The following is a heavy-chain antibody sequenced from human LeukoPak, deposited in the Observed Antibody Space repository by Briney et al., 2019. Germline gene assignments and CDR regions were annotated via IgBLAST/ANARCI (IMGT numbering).Heavy chain of an antibody. V-gene: IGHV3-74*01. Sequence: PGGPLRLSCAVQGYSFISTWRHWAPQVPGRGLEWVARINGDGIAINYADSVKGRFTISRDNAKNTVYLQMTSLRVEDTAVFYCARGGSPFYWGRGTPVTVSS. J-gene: IGHJ4*02. CDR1: GYSFISTW. D-gene: IGHD3-10*01. CDR3: ARGGSPFY. CDR2: INGDGIAI.